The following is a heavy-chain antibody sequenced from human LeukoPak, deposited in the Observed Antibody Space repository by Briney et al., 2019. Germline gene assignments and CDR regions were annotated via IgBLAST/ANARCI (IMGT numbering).Heavy chain of an antibody. J-gene: IGHJ3*02. CDR1: GGTFSSYA. Sequence: SVKVSCKASGGTFSSYAISWVRQAPGQGRECMGGIIPIFGTANYAQKFQGRVTITADESTSTAYMELSSLRSEDTAVYYCASELLDAFDIWGQGTMVTVSS. CDR3: ASELLDAFDI. CDR2: IIPIFGTA. V-gene: IGHV1-69*13. D-gene: IGHD1-26*01.